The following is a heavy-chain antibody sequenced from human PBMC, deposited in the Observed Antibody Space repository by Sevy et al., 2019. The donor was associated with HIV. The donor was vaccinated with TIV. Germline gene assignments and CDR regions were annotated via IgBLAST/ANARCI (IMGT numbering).Heavy chain of an antibody. V-gene: IGHV1-18*04. CDR1: GYTFTNYG. CDR2: ISAYNGNT. D-gene: IGHD3-16*02. J-gene: IGHJ4*02. CDR3: ARANSKLSFSGELDY. Sequence: ASVKVSCKASGYTFTNYGFSWVRQAPGQGLEWMGWISAYNGNTKYAQNLQDRVTMTTDTSTSTAYMELRSLRSDDTAVYYCARANSKLSFSGELDYWGEGTLVTVSS.